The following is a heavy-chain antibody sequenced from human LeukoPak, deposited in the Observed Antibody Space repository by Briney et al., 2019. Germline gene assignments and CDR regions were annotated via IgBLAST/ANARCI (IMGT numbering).Heavy chain of an antibody. CDR2: IHSSGTT. Sequence: SETLSLTCAVYGGSFSGNYWSWIRQPAGKGLEWIGRIHSSGTTNYNPSLKSRVTMSVDTSKKEFSLKLSSVTAADTAVYYCARGSQRVDYWGQGTLVTVSS. V-gene: IGHV4-59*10. J-gene: IGHJ4*02. CDR1: GGSFSGNY. D-gene: IGHD3-10*01. CDR3: ARGSQRVDY.